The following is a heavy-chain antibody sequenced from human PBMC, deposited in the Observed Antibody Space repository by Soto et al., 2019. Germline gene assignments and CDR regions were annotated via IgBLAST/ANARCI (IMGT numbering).Heavy chain of an antibody. J-gene: IGHJ4*02. CDR1: VFTFSSYA. Sequence: PGGSLRLSCAASVFTFSSYAMILVRQAPGKGLEWVSGISGTGGSTYYADSVKGRFTISRDNSKKTLYLQMNSLRAEDTAVYYCAKDSDFWSGYYSAMEYWGQGTLVTVSS. CDR2: ISGTGGST. D-gene: IGHD3-3*01. V-gene: IGHV3-23*01. CDR3: AKDSDFWSGYYSAMEY.